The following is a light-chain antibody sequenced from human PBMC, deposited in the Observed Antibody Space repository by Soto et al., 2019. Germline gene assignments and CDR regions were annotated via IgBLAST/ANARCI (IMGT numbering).Light chain of an antibody. CDR2: EVS. J-gene: IGLJ1*01. CDR1: SSDVGAYNR. Sequence: QSALTQPPSVSGSPGQSVTISCTGTSSDVGAYNRVSWYQQSPGTAPKLMIYEVSDRPSGVPDRFSGPKSGNTASLTISGLQAEDEADYYCCSHSSSNSFVFGTGTKVTVL. V-gene: IGLV2-18*02. CDR3: CSHSSSNSFV.